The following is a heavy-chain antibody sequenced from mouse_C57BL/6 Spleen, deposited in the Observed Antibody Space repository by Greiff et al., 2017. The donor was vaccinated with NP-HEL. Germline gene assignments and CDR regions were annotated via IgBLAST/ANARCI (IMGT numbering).Heavy chain of an antibody. D-gene: IGHD2-1*01. V-gene: IGHV5-9*01. CDR1: GFTFSSCT. Sequence: EVKLVESGGGLVKPGGSLKLSCAASGFTFSSCTMSWVRQTPEKRLEWVATISGGGGNTYYPDSVKGRFTISRDNAKNTLYLQMSSLRSEDTALYYCARQDYYGNSYYFDYWGQGTTLTVSS. CDR2: ISGGGGNT. CDR3: ARQDYYGNSYYFDY. J-gene: IGHJ2*01.